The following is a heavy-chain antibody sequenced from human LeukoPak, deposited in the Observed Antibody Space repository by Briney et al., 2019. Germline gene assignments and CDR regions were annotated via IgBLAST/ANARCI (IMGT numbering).Heavy chain of an antibody. V-gene: IGHV3-21*05. CDR3: ARDTFQPGLIDS. CDR1: GFTFSRFA. D-gene: IGHD2-2*01. Sequence: GGSLRLSCAASGFTFSRFAMTWVRQAPGKGLEWISYINIDSSDIHYADSVKGRFTISRDSARNTLFLQLSSLRAEDSAVYYCARDTFQPGLIDSWGQGTLVTVSS. J-gene: IGHJ4*02. CDR2: INIDSSDI.